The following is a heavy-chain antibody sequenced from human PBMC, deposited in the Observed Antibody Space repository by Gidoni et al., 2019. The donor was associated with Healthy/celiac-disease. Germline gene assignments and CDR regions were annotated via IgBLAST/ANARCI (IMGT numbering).Heavy chain of an antibody. V-gene: IGHV4-59*01. CDR3: AKVGGGSYFDY. J-gene: IGHJ4*02. D-gene: IGHD1-26*01. CDR2: IYYTGST. CDR1: GGSISSYY. Sequence: QVQLQESGPGLVKPSETLSLTCTVSGGSISSYYWSWIRQPPGKGLEWIGYIYYTGSTNYNPSLKSRVTISVDTSKNQFSLKLSSVTAADTAVYYCAKVGGGSYFDYWGQGTLVTVSS.